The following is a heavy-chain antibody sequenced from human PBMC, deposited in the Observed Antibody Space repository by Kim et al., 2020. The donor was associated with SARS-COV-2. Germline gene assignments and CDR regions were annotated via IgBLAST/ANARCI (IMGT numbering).Heavy chain of an antibody. CDR3: ARVLQPYGFDI. J-gene: IGHJ3*02. D-gene: IGHD2-15*01. V-gene: IGHV3-74*03. Sequence: TTYGEYAKGRFTSSRDYAENTMFLQMDSRRAEDTAVYYCARVLQPYGFDIWGQGTMVTVSS. CDR2: T.